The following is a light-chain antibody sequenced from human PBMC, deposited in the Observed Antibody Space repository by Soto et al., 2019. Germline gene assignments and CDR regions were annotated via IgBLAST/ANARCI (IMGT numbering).Light chain of an antibody. CDR1: SGSGSTSYY. Sequence: QTVVTQEPSFSVSPGRTVSLTCGLNSGSGSTSYYPSWYQQTPDQAPRTLIYSTNTRSSGVPDRFSGSILGNKAALTITGAQADDESDYYCVLYMGSGIWVFGGGAKLTVL. V-gene: IGLV8-61*01. J-gene: IGLJ2*01. CDR3: VLYMGSGIWV. CDR2: STN.